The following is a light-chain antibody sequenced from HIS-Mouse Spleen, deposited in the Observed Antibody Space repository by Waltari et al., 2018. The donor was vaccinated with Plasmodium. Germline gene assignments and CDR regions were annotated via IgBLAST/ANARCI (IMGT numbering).Light chain of an antibody. CDR2: AAS. J-gene: IGKJ5*01. CDR1: QGISSY. Sequence: DIQLTQSPSFLSASVGDSVTITCRASQGISSYLPWYQQKPGKAPKLLIYAASTLQSGVPSRFSGSGSGTEFTLTISSLQPEDFATYYCQQLNSYPITFGQGTRLEIK. CDR3: QQLNSYPIT. V-gene: IGKV1-9*01.